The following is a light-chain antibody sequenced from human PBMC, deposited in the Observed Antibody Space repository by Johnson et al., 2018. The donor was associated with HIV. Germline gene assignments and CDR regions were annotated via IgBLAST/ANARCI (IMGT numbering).Light chain of an antibody. Sequence: HSVLTQPPSVSAAPGQKVTISCSGSSSNIGNNYVSWYQQLPGTAPKLLIYENNKRPSGIPDRFSGSKSGTSATLGITGLQTGDEADYYCGTWDSSLSTGYVFGTGTKVPVL. J-gene: IGLJ1*01. V-gene: IGLV1-51*02. CDR1: SSNIGNNY. CDR3: GTWDSSLSTGYV. CDR2: ENN.